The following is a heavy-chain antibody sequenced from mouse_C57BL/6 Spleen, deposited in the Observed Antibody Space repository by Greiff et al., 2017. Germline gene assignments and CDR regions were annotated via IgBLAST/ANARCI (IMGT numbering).Heavy chain of an antibody. CDR3: ARHYGSWYFDV. D-gene: IGHD1-1*01. CDR2: IYWDDDK. V-gene: IGHV8-12*01. Sequence: QVPLNVSGPGILQSSQTLSLTCSFSGFSLSTSGMCLSWIRPPSGKGLEWLAHIYWDDDKRYNPSLKSRLTGSKDTSRNQVFLKITRVDTADTATDYCARHYGSWYFDVWGTGTTVTVSS. J-gene: IGHJ1*03. CDR1: GFSLSTSGMC.